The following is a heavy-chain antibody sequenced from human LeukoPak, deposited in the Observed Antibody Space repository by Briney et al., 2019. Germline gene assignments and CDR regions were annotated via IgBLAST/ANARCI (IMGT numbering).Heavy chain of an antibody. J-gene: IGHJ4*02. CDR1: GYSISSGYY. Sequence: SETLSLTCAVSGYSISSGYYWGWIRQPPGKGLESIGSIYHSGSTYYNPSLKSRVTISVDTSKNQFSLKLSSVTAADTAVYYCARGTEWVPAAIHYFDYWGQGTLVTVSS. V-gene: IGHV4-38-2*01. D-gene: IGHD2-2*02. CDR2: IYHSGST. CDR3: ARGTEWVPAAIHYFDY.